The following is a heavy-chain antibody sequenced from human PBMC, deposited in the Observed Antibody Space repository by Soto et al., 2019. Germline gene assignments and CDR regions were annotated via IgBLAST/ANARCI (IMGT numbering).Heavy chain of an antibody. J-gene: IGHJ6*03. D-gene: IGHD5-12*01. CDR3: ARDRGDIVATTIDYYYYYMDV. CDR1: GGSISSGGYY. Sequence: PSETLSLTCTVSGGSISSGGYYWSWIRQHPGKGLGWIGYIYYSGSTYYNPSLKSRVTISVDTSKNQFSLKLSSVTAADTAVYYCARDRGDIVATTIDYYYYYMDVWGKGTTVTVSS. V-gene: IGHV4-31*03. CDR2: IYYSGST.